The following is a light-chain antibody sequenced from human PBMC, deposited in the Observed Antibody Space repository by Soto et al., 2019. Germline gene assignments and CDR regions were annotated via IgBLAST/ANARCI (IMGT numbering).Light chain of an antibody. J-gene: IGKJ2*01. Sequence: DIQMTQSPSTLSASVGDRVTITCRASQTISGWLAWYQQKPGKAPKLLIYDASTLESGVPSRFSGSESETEFTLNISSLQPDDLATYYCQQYKSGYTFGQGTKLAIK. CDR2: DAS. V-gene: IGKV1-5*01. CDR3: QQYKSGYT. CDR1: QTISGW.